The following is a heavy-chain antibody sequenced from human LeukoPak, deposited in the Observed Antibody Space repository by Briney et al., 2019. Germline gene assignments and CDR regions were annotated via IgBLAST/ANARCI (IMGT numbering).Heavy chain of an antibody. Sequence: GGSLRLSCAASGFTFDDYAMHWVRQAPGKGLEWVAVIWYDGSNKYYADSVKGRFTISRDNSKNTLYLQMNSLRAEDTAVYYCARDRSGWYSSASCWFDPWGQGTLVTVSS. CDR1: GFTFDDYA. CDR3: ARDRSGWYSSASCWFDP. D-gene: IGHD6-19*01. CDR2: IWYDGSNK. V-gene: IGHV3-33*08. J-gene: IGHJ5*02.